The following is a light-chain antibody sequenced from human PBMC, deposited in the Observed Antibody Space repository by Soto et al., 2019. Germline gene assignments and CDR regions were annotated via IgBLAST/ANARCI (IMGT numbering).Light chain of an antibody. CDR2: AAS. CDR3: QKYNSAPLT. Sequence: DIQMTQSPSTLSASVGDRVTITCRASQSIDTWLAWYQQKPGKAPQVLIYAASTLQAGVPSRFSGSGSGTDFTLTISSLQPEDVAAYYCQKYNSAPLTFGGGTKVDIK. V-gene: IGKV1-27*01. CDR1: QSIDTW. J-gene: IGKJ4*01.